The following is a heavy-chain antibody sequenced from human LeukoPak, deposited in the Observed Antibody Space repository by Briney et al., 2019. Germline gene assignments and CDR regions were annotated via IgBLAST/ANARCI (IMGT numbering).Heavy chain of an antibody. Sequence: RSSETLSLTCAVYGGSFSGYYWSWIRQPPGKGLEWIGEINESGTTNYNPSLKSRVTMSTDTAKNQFSLRLTSVTAADTAIYYCARGDPSRYCSGGSCYSVQLWFDYWGQGTLVTVSS. V-gene: IGHV4-34*01. D-gene: IGHD2-15*01. CDR1: GGSFSGYY. J-gene: IGHJ4*02. CDR2: INESGTT. CDR3: ARGDPSRYCSGGSCYSVQLWFDY.